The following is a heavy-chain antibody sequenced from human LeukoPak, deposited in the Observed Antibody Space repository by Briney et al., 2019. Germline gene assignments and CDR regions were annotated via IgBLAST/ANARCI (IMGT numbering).Heavy chain of an antibody. V-gene: IGHV1-24*01. Sequence: ASVRVSCKVSGYTLTELSMHWVRQAPGKGLEWMGGFDPEDGETIYAQKFQGRVTMTEDTSTDTAYMELSSLRSEDTAVYYCALSKGCSSTSCYRVDYGVDVWGQGTTVTVSS. CDR3: ALSKGCSSTSCYRVDYGVDV. J-gene: IGHJ6*02. D-gene: IGHD2-2*01. CDR1: GYTLTELS. CDR2: FDPEDGET.